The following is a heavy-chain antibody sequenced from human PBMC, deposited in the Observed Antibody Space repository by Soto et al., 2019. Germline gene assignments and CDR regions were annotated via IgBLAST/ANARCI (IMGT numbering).Heavy chain of an antibody. CDR3: ARHQPRYCSGGSCYGGWFDP. CDR2: IYPGDSDT. D-gene: IGHD2-15*01. CDR1: GYSFTSYW. J-gene: IGHJ5*02. Sequence: GESLKISCKGSGYSFTSYWIGWVRQMPGKGLEWMGIIYPGDSDTRYSPSFQGQVTISADNSISTAYLQWSSLKASDTAMYYFARHQPRYCSGGSCYGGWFDPWGQGTLVTVSS. V-gene: IGHV5-51*01.